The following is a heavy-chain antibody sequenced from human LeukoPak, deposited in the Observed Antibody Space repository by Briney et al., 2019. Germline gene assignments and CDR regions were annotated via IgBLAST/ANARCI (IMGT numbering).Heavy chain of an antibody. V-gene: IGHV3-66*01. J-gene: IGHJ4*02. Sequence: GGSLRLSCAASGFTVSSNYMSWVRQAPGKGLEWVSVIYSGGSTYYADSVKGRFTISRDNSKNTLCLQMNSLRAEDTAVYYCAVEMATIKDYWGQGTLVTVSS. CDR1: GFTVSSNY. CDR3: AVEMATIKDY. CDR2: IYSGGST. D-gene: IGHD5-12*01.